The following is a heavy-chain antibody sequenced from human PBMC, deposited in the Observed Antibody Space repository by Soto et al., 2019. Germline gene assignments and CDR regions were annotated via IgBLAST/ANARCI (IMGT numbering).Heavy chain of an antibody. V-gene: IGHV3-48*02. Sequence: EVQLVESGGGLVQPGGSLRLSCAASGFTFSSYSMNWVRQAPGKGLEWVSYISSSSSTIYYADSVKGRFTISRDNAKNSLYLQMNSLRDEDTAVYYCARDPSPDYGDYRRSFDYWGQGTLVTVSS. CDR1: GFTFSSYS. CDR2: ISSSSSTI. D-gene: IGHD4-17*01. CDR3: ARDPSPDYGDYRRSFDY. J-gene: IGHJ4*02.